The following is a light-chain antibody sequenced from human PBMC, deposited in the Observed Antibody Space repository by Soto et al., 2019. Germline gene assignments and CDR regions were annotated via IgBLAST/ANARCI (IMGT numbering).Light chain of an antibody. V-gene: IGKV1-27*01. Sequence: DIQMTQSPSSLSASVGDRVTITCRVSQGISNYLAWYQQQPGKVPKLLIYVASTLQSGVPSRFSGSGSGTDFTLTISSLQPEDVATYYCQQYNSAPCTFGQGTKVEIK. J-gene: IGKJ1*01. CDR1: QGISNY. CDR3: QQYNSAPCT. CDR2: VAS.